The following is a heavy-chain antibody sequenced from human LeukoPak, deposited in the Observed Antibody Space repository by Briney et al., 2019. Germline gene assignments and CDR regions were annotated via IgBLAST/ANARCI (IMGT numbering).Heavy chain of an antibody. CDR1: GYTFTGYY. J-gene: IGHJ4*02. V-gene: IGHV1-2*02. Sequence: ASVKVSCKASGYTFTGYYIRWVRQAPGQGLEWMGWIHPNSGGTNFVQKFQGRVTMTRDSSISTAYMEVSSLRSDDTAVYYCARAPVGGPLRFFDYWGQGTLVTVSS. CDR3: ARAPVGGPLRFFDY. CDR2: IHPNSGGT. D-gene: IGHD3-3*01.